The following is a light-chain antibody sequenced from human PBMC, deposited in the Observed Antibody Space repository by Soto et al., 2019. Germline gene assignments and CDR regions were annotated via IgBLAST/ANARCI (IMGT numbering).Light chain of an antibody. J-gene: IGLJ1*01. Sequence: QSVLTQPASVSGSPGQSITTSCTGTSSDVGGYNYVSWYQQHPGKAPKVMIYEVSNRPSGVSNRFSGSKSGNTASLTISGLQAEYEADYYCSSYTSSGTYAFGTGTKVTVL. CDR3: SSYTSSGTYA. CDR1: SSDVGGYNY. CDR2: EVS. V-gene: IGLV2-14*01.